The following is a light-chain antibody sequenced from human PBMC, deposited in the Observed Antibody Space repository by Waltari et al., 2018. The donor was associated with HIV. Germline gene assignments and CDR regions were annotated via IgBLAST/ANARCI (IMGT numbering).Light chain of an antibody. Sequence: QSALTQPASVSGSPGQSIPISCTGTSSGVGSYNLVSWYQQHPGKAPKLMIYEGSKRPSGVSNRFSGSKSGNTASLTISGLQAEDEADYYCCSYATSNTLIFGGGTKLTVL. CDR1: SSGVGSYNL. CDR2: EGS. CDR3: CSYATSNTLI. V-gene: IGLV2-23*01. J-gene: IGLJ2*01.